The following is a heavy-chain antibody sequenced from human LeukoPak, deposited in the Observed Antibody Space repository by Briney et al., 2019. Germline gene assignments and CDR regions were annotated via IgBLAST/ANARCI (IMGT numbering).Heavy chain of an antibody. Sequence: GGSLRLSCSASGFTFSSYAMHWVRQAPGKGLEWVANIKHDGSDKKYVDSVKGRFTISRDNAKRSLYLQMNSLRAEDTAVYYCARKMNIVGAQGWGYGLDVWGHGTTVTVSS. V-gene: IGHV3-7*05. CDR1: GFTFSSYA. CDR2: IKHDGSDK. J-gene: IGHJ6*02. CDR3: ARKMNIVGAQGWGYGLDV. D-gene: IGHD1-26*01.